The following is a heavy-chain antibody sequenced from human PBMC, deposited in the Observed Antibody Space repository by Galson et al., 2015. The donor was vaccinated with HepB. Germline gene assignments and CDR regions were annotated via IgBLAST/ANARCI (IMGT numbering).Heavy chain of an antibody. CDR1: GYTFTSYA. V-gene: IGHV1-3*01. Sequence: SVKVSCKASGYTFTSYAMHWVRQAPGQRLEWMGWINAGNGNTKYSQKFQGRVTITRDTSASTAYMELSSLRSEDTAVYYCARPRGYCSSTSCHNWFDPWGQGTLVTVSS. D-gene: IGHD2-2*01. J-gene: IGHJ5*02. CDR2: INAGNGNT. CDR3: ARPRGYCSSTSCHNWFDP.